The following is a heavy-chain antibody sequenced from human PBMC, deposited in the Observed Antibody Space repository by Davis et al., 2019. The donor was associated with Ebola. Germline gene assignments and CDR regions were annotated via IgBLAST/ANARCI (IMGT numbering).Heavy chain of an antibody. D-gene: IGHD6-19*01. J-gene: IGHJ4*02. CDR3: TRGRAVAGTY. Sequence: GGSLRLSCAASGFTFRSYSMNWVRQAPGKGLEWVGFIRSKAYGGTTEYAASVKGRFTISRDDSKSIAYLQMNSLKTEDTAVYYCTRGRAVAGTYWGQGTLVTVSS. CDR2: IRSKAYGGTT. CDR1: GFTFRSYS. V-gene: IGHV3-49*04.